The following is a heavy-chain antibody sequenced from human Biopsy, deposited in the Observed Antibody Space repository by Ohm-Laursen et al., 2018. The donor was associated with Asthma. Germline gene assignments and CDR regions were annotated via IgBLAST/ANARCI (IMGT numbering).Heavy chain of an antibody. CDR1: GFTFRSYA. J-gene: IGHJ4*02. CDR3: RALPTRTMYFES. V-gene: IGHV3-9*01. D-gene: IGHD4/OR15-4a*01. CDR2: ISWNSRSI. Sequence: SLRLSCTASGFTFRSYAMHWVRQAPGKGLEWVSGISWNSRSIGYGDSVKGRFTISRDNTKNSLYLQMNSLSPEDTAMYYCRALPTRTMYFESWGQGTLVTVSS.